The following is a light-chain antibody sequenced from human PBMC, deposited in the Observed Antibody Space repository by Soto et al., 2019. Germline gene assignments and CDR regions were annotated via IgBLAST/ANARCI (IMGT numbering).Light chain of an antibody. J-gene: IGKJ4*01. CDR3: QQYSIFSLT. CDR1: QSVSRY. Sequence: EIVLTQSPATLSLSPGERATLSCRASQSVSRYLAWYQQKPGQAPRLLIYDASSRATGIPARFSGSGSGTDFTLTISSLEPEDFATYYCQQYSIFSLTFGGGTKVEIK. CDR2: DAS. V-gene: IGKV3-11*01.